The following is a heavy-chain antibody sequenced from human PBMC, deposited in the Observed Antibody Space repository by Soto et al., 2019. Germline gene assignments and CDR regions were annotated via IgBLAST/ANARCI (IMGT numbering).Heavy chain of an antibody. CDR1: GFTFSSYA. V-gene: IGHV3-30-3*01. D-gene: IGHD1-1*01. Sequence: QVQLVESGGGVVQPGRSLRLSCAASGFTFSSYAMHWVRQAPGKGLEWVAVISYDGSNKYYADSVKGRFTISRDNSKNTLYLQMNSLRAEDTAVYYCAGASGLEPPTGWFDPWGQGTLVTVSS. J-gene: IGHJ5*02. CDR3: AGASGLEPPTGWFDP. CDR2: ISYDGSNK.